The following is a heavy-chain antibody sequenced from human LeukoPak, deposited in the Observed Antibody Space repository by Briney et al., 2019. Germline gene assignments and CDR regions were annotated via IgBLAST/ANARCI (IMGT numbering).Heavy chain of an antibody. CDR3: ACHPRNGWYCFYY. CDR1: GVSIRGMNCD. V-gene: IGHV4-39*01. Sequence: SETLSCTSTGFGVSIRGMNCDRRWIRQAPGKGLEWIGSIYYSGSTYYNPSLKSRVTISVDTSKNQFSLKVRSVTAADTAVYYSACHPRNGWYCFYYWGQVTLVTVSS. CDR2: IYYSGST. J-gene: IGHJ4*02. D-gene: IGHD6-19*01.